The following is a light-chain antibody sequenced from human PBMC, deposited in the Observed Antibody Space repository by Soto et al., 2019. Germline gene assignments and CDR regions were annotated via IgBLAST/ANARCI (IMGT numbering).Light chain of an antibody. CDR2: EVT. V-gene: IGLV2-14*01. CDR3: SSYTTSSILYV. CDR1: SSDVGGYNY. Sequence: QSALTQPASVSGSPGQSITISCTGTSSDVGGYNYVSWYQQHQGKAPKLIIYEVTNRPSGISNRFSGSKSGNTASLTISGLQAEDEAEFYCSSYTTSSILYVFGTGTKVT. J-gene: IGLJ1*01.